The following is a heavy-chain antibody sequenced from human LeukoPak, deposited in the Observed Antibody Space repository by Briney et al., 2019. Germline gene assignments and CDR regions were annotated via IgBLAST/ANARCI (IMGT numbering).Heavy chain of an antibody. J-gene: IGHJ4*02. CDR2: ISAYNGNT. Sequence: ASVKVSCKASGYTFTSYGISWVRQAPRQGLEWMGWISAYNGNTNYAQKLQGRVTMTTDTSASTAYMELRSLGSDDTAVYHCARDESLVVTTSGYFDYWGQGTLVTVSS. D-gene: IGHD3-22*01. CDR3: ARDESLVVTTSGYFDY. CDR1: GYTFTSYG. V-gene: IGHV1-18*01.